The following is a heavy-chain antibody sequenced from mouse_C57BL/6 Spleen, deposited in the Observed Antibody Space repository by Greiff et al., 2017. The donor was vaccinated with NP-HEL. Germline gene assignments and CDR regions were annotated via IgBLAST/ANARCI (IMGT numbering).Heavy chain of an antibody. J-gene: IGHJ2*01. CDR2: INPGSGGT. V-gene: IGHV1-54*01. Sequence: QVQLQQSGAELVRPGTSVKVSCKASGYAFTNYLIEWVKQRPGQGLEWIGVINPGSGGTNYNEKFKGKATLTADKSSSTAYMQLSSLTSEDSAVSFCARARDYYGSSPDSFDYWGQGTTLTVSS. D-gene: IGHD1-1*01. CDR3: ARARDYYGSSPDSFDY. CDR1: GYAFTNYL.